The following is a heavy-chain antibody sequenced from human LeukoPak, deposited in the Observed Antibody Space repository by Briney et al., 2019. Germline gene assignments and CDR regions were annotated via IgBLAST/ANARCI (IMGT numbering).Heavy chain of an antibody. CDR1: GFTFSSYG. J-gene: IGHJ3*02. V-gene: IGHV3-33*01. D-gene: IGHD5-18*01. CDR2: IWYDGSNK. Sequence: GGSLRLSCAASGFTFSSYGMHWVRQAPGKGLEWVAVIWYDGSNKYYADSVKGRFTISRDNSKNTLYLQMNSLRAEDTAVYYCARDFRWIQPSGAFDIWGQGTMVTVSS. CDR3: ARDFRWIQPSGAFDI.